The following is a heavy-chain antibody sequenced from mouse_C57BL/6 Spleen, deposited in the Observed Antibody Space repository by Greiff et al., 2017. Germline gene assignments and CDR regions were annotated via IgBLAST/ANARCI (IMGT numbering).Heavy chain of an antibody. J-gene: IGHJ2*01. CDR2: IVPGSGST. Sequence: VQLQESGAELMKPGASVKLSCKATGYTFTGYWIEWVKQRPGHGLEWIGEIVPGSGSTNYNEKFKGKATFTAKTSSNAAYMQLRSLTTEYSAIYYCARTGTSFYFDYWGQGTTLTVSA. CDR1: GYTFTGYW. D-gene: IGHD4-1*01. CDR3: ARTGTSFYFDY. V-gene: IGHV1-9*01.